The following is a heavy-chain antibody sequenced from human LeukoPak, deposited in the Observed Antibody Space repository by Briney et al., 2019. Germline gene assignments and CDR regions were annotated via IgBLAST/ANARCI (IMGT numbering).Heavy chain of an antibody. CDR2: IYYSGST. CDR1: GGSITYYH. CDR3: ARRLSSWYAFDY. V-gene: IGHV4-59*08. J-gene: IGHJ4*02. D-gene: IGHD6-13*01. Sequence: SETLSLTCTVSGGSITYYHWSWIRQPPGKGLEWIGYIYYSGSTNYNPSLKSRVTISVDTPKNQFSLELSSVTAADTAVYYCARRLSSWYAFDYWGQGTLVTVSS.